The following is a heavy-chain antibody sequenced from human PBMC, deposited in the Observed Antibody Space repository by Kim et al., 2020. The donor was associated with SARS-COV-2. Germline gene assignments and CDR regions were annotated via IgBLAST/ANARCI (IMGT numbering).Heavy chain of an antibody. D-gene: IGHD1-1*01. CDR1: GFTFSDYA. CDR2: ISDSGGST. Sequence: GGSLRLSCAASGFTFSDYAMSWVRQAPGKGLEWVSTISDSGGSTYYADSVKGRFTISRDTSKNTLYLQMNSLRAEDTAVYYCAKDNSTGKDFARGHVWGQGTLVTVSS. J-gene: IGHJ4*02. CDR3: AKDNSTGKDFARGHV. V-gene: IGHV3-23*01.